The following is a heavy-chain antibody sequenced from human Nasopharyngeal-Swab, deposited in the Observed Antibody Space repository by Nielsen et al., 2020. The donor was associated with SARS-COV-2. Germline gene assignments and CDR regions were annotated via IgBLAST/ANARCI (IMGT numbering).Heavy chain of an antibody. CDR1: GYTFTSYD. CDR3: ARGGPIYGSGSYRFDY. CDR2: MNPNSGNT. V-gene: IGHV1-8*01. D-gene: IGHD3-10*01. J-gene: IGHJ4*02. Sequence: ASVKVSCKASGYTFTSYDINWVRQATGQGLEWMRWMNPNSGNTGYAQKFQGRVTMTRNTSISTAYMELSSLRSEDTAVYYCARGGPIYGSGSYRFDYWGQGTLVTVSS.